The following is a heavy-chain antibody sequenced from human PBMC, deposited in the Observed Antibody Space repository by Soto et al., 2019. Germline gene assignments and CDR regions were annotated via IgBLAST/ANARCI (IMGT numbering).Heavy chain of an antibody. D-gene: IGHD3-3*01. V-gene: IGHV3-23*01. CDR3: GDDFGFCSDHQYQLAY. J-gene: IGHJ1*01. Sequence: PGGSLRLSCAASGFTLSSYAMSWVRQAPGKGLEWVSAISGSGGSTYYADSVKGRFTISRDNSKNTLYLQMNSLRAEDTAVYYCGDDFGFCSDHQYQLAYRGQGTLVIVSS. CDR1: GFTLSSYA. CDR2: ISGSGGST.